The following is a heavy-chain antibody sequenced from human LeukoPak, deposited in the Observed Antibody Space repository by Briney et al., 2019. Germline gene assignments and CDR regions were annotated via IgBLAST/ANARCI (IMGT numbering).Heavy chain of an antibody. CDR1: GFTFSIYE. Sequence: GGSLRLSCAASGFTFSIYELHWVRQAPGKGLEWVSYISSSGGGIYYAHSVRGRFTISRDNAKNSLYLEMNSLRAEDTAIYYCARDRGSRSNSPYYFDYWDQGTLVTVSS. V-gene: IGHV3-48*03. D-gene: IGHD4-11*01. J-gene: IGHJ4*02. CDR2: ISSSGGGI. CDR3: ARDRGSRSNSPYYFDY.